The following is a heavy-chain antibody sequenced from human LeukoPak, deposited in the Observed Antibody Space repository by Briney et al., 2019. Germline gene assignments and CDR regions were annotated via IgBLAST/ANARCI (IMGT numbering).Heavy chain of an antibody. Sequence: ASVEVSCKASGYTFTGNYIHWVRQAPGQGLEWMGLINPNSGGTNYAQKFQGRVTLTKDTSITTGYMELSSLRSDDTAVYYCARDLSGSYDYWGQGTLVTVSS. CDR3: ARDLSGSYDY. V-gene: IGHV1-2*02. J-gene: IGHJ4*02. D-gene: IGHD1-26*01. CDR1: GYTFTGNY. CDR2: INPNSGGT.